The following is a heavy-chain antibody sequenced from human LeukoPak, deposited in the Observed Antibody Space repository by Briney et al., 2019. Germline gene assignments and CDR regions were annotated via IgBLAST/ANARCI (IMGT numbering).Heavy chain of an antibody. CDR1: GFTFSSYG. Sequence: GGSLTLYCAASGFTFSSYGMHWLGQAPGKGLEGVAVISYDGSNKYYADSVKGRFTISRDNAKNTLYLQMNSLRAEDTAVYYCVRDLYSGYDQNWFDPWGQGSLVTVSS. CDR2: ISYDGSNK. D-gene: IGHD5-12*01. J-gene: IGHJ5*02. CDR3: VRDLYSGYDQNWFDP. V-gene: IGHV3-30*03.